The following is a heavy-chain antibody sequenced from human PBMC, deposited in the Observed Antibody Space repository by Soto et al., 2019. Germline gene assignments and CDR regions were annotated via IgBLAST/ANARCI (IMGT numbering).Heavy chain of an antibody. V-gene: IGHV4-61*01. D-gene: IGHD6-6*01. CDR3: ARGLALRAPPSDFRH. CDR2: AHDSGVT. Sequence: SETLSLTCTFSVDSVSNGNYYCSWIRQPPWKGLEWIGYAHDSGVTNYNPSLKSRVTVTVDTSRNQFSLKLNSVTAADTAVYYCARGLALRAPPSDFRHWGQGTVVKVSS. CDR1: VDSVSNGNYY. J-gene: IGHJ1*01.